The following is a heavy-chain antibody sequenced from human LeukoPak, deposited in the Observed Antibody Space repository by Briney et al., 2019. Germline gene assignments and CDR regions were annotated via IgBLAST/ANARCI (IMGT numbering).Heavy chain of an antibody. J-gene: IGHJ1*01. V-gene: IGHV5-51*01. CDR3: ATYAGSYSKYFQN. D-gene: IGHD3-10*01. Sequence: GESLKISCKGSGYSFTSYWIGWVRQMPGKGLEWMGIIYPGDSDTRYSPSFQGQVTISADKSISTAYLQWSSLKASDTAMYFCATYAGSYSKYFQNWGQGTLVTVSS. CDR1: GYSFTSYW. CDR2: IYPGDSDT.